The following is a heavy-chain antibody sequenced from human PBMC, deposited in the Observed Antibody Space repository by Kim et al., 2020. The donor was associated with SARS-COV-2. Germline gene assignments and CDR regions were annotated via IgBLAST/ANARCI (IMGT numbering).Heavy chain of an antibody. Sequence: GGSLRLSCAASGFTFSSYAMSWVRQAPGKGLEWVSAISGSGGSTYYADSVKGRFTISRDNSKNTLYLQMNSLRAEDTAVYYCAKDEARGLHIVVVTAIRRGSLDYWGQGTLVTVSS. CDR2: ISGSGGST. J-gene: IGHJ4*02. CDR1: GFTFSSYA. CDR3: AKDEARGLHIVVVTAIRRGSLDY. V-gene: IGHV3-23*01. D-gene: IGHD2-21*02.